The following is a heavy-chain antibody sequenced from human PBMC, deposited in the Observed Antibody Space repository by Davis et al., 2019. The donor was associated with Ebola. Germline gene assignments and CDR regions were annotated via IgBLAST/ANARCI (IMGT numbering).Heavy chain of an antibody. D-gene: IGHD3-22*01. J-gene: IGHJ3*02. CDR2: ISSSGSTI. CDR1: GFTFSDYY. Sequence: PGGSLRLSCAASGFTFSDYYMSWIRQAPGKGLEWVSYISSSGSTIYYADSVKGRFTISRDNAKNSLYLQMNSLRAEDTAVYYCARPQYYYDSSGYYPWGAFDIWGQGTMVTVSS. V-gene: IGHV3-11*04. CDR3: ARPQYYYDSSGYYPWGAFDI.